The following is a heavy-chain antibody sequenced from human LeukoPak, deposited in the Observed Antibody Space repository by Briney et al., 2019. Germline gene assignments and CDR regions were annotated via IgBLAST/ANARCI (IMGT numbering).Heavy chain of an antibody. J-gene: IGHJ4*02. D-gene: IGHD3-22*01. V-gene: IGHV3-21*01. CDR3: ARDLVYYDSSGADY. CDR2: ISSSSIYI. Sequence: GGSLRLSCAASGFTFSSYTLNWVRQAPGKGLEWVSSISSSSIYIYYADSVKGRFTISRDNAKKSLYLQMNSLRAEDTAVYYCARDLVYYDSSGADYWGQGTLVPVSS. CDR1: GFTFSSYT.